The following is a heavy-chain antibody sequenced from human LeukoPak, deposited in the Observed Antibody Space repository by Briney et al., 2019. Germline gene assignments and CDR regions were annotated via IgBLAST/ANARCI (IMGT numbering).Heavy chain of an antibody. Sequence: ASVKVSCKATGYTFTSYYMHWVRQAPGQWLEWMGIINPSGGSTSYAQKFQGRVTMTRDTSTSTVYMELSSLRSEDTAVYYCARAGSSVREVVYWGQGTLVTVSS. CDR1: GYTFTSYY. V-gene: IGHV1-46*01. J-gene: IGHJ4*02. CDR2: INPSGGST. CDR3: ARAGSSVREVVY. D-gene: IGHD3-10*01.